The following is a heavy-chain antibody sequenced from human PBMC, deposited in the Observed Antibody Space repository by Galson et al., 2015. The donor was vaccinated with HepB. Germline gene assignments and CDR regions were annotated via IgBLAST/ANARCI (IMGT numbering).Heavy chain of an antibody. V-gene: IGHV3-43*01. Sequence: SLRLSCAASGFTFDDYTMHWVRQAPGKGLEWVSLISWDGGSTYYADSVKGRFTISRDNSKNSLYLQMNSLRTEDTALYYCAKAAVGVVVVPAAMGGMDVWGQGTTVTVS. D-gene: IGHD2-2*01. J-gene: IGHJ6*02. CDR2: ISWDGGST. CDR3: AKAAVGVVVVPAAMGGMDV. CDR1: GFTFDDYT.